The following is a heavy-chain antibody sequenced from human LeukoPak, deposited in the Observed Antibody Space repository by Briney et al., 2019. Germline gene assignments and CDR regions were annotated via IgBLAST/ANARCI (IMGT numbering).Heavy chain of an antibody. D-gene: IGHD3-3*01. CDR1: GFTFSSYT. CDR2: ISYDGTNK. V-gene: IGHV3-30-3*01. Sequence: GGSLRLSCAASGFTFSSYTMHWVRQAPGKGLEWVAVISYDGTNKYYADSVKGRFTISRDNSKNTLYLQMNSLRAEDTAVYYCARGFFKAYHWGQGTLVTVSS. J-gene: IGHJ1*01. CDR3: ARGFFKAYH.